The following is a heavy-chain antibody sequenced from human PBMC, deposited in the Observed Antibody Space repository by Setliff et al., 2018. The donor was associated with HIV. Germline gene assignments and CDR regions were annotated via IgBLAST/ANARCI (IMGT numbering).Heavy chain of an antibody. Sequence: GGSLRLSCAASGFTFSSYEMDWFRQAPGKGLEWVSYITGSSDTIYYVDSVKGRFTISRDNAKNSLYLQMNTLRAEDTAVYYCAREGITGTTLHPYWGQGTLVTVS. D-gene: IGHD1-7*01. CDR2: ITGSSDTI. J-gene: IGHJ4*02. CDR3: AREGITGTTLHPY. V-gene: IGHV3-48*03. CDR1: GFTFSSYE.